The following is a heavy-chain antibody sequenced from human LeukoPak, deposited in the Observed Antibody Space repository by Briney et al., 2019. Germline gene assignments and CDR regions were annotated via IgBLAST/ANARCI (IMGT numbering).Heavy chain of an antibody. CDR1: GYTLTSYA. Sequence: ASVKVSCKASGYTLTSYAIHWVRQAPGQRLDWMGWIDAGNGDTKYSQKFQGRVAITRDTSASTAYMELSSLRSEDSAEYYCARVQRYYGSRNYYHVFLFWGQGTLITVSS. D-gene: IGHD3-10*01. CDR2: IDAGNGDT. CDR3: ARVQRYYGSRNYYHVFLF. V-gene: IGHV1-3*01. J-gene: IGHJ4*02.